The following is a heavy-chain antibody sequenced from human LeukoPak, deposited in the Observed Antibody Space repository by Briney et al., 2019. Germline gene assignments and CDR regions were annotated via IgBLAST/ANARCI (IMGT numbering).Heavy chain of an antibody. CDR2: ISSSSSYI. Sequence: GGSLRLSCAASGFTFSSYSMNWVRQAPGKGLEWASSISSSSSYIYYADSVKGRFTISRDNAKNSLYLQMNSLRAEDTAVYYCARVLIVGADWSYDAFDIWGQGTMVTVTS. CDR1: GFTFSSYS. D-gene: IGHD1-26*01. J-gene: IGHJ3*02. CDR3: ARVLIVGADWSYDAFDI. V-gene: IGHV3-21*01.